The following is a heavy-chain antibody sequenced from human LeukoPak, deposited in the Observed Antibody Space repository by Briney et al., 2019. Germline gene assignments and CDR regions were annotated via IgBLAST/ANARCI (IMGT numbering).Heavy chain of an antibody. Sequence: GRSLRLSCAASGFTFDDYAMHWVRQAPGKGLEWVSGISWNSGNIGYADSVKGRFTISRDNAKNSLYLQMNSLRTEDTALYYCAKVKAAVAGTFDYWGQGTLVTVSS. V-gene: IGHV3-9*01. D-gene: IGHD6-19*01. J-gene: IGHJ4*02. CDR2: ISWNSGNI. CDR3: AKVKAAVAGTFDY. CDR1: GFTFDDYA.